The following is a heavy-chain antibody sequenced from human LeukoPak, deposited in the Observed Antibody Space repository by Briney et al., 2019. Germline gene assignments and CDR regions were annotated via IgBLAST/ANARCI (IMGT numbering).Heavy chain of an antibody. CDR1: GGSISSYY. J-gene: IGHJ4*02. CDR2: IYYSGST. Sequence: SETLSLTCTVSGGSISSYYWSWIRQPPGQGLEWIGYIYYSGSTNYNPSLKSRVTISVDTSKNQFSLKLSSVTAADTAVYYCARAPKRYDILTGYSDYWGQGTLVTVSS. V-gene: IGHV4-59*08. CDR3: ARAPKRYDILTGYSDY. D-gene: IGHD3-9*01.